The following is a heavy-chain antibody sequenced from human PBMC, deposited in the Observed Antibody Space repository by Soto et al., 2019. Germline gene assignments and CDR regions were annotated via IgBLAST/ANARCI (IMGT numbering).Heavy chain of an antibody. J-gene: IGHJ6*02. Sequence: PSETLSLTCTVSGGSISSYYWSWIRQPPGKGLEWIGYIYYSGSTNYNPSLKSRVTISVDTSKNQFSLKLSSVTAADTAVYYCARVTGRYYYGMDVWGQGTTVTVSS. CDR3: ARVTGRYYYGMDV. CDR1: GGSISSYY. V-gene: IGHV4-59*12. CDR2: IYYSGST.